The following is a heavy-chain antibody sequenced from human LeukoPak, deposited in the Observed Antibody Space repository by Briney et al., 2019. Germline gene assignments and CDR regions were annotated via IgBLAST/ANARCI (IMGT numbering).Heavy chain of an antibody. V-gene: IGHV1-8*01. D-gene: IGHD2-15*01. CDR3: ARREGYCSGDSCYRY. CDR1: GYTFTSYD. Sequence: ASVKVSCKGSGYTFTSYDINWVRQATGQGLEWMGWMNPNSGNTAYAQRFQGRITMTRNTSINTAYMELSSLRSEDTAVYYCARREGYCSGDSCYRYWGLGTLVTVSS. J-gene: IGHJ4*02. CDR2: MNPNSGNT.